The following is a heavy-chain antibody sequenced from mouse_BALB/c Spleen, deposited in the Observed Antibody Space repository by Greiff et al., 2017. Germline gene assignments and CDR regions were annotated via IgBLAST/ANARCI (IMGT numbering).Heavy chain of an antibody. J-gene: IGHJ3*01. D-gene: IGHD2-4*01. CDR1: GYAFTNYL. Sequence: VKLMESGAELVRPGTSVKVSCKASGYAFTNYLIEWVKQRPGQGLEWIGVINPGSGGTNYNEKFKGKATLTADKSSSTAYMQLSSLTSDDSAVYFCARRYDYDWFAYWGQGTLVTVSA. V-gene: IGHV1-54*01. CDR3: ARRYDYDWFAY. CDR2: INPGSGGT.